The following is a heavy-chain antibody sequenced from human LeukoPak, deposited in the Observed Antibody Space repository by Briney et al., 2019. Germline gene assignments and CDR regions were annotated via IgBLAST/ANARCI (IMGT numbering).Heavy chain of an antibody. CDR3: ARGKGWGLAARLRYYFDY. J-gene: IGHJ4*02. CDR2: INHSGST. D-gene: IGHD6-6*01. Sequence: SETLSLTCAVYGGSFSGYYWSWIRQPPGKGLEWIGEINHSGSTNYNPSLKSRATISVDTSKNQFSLKLSSVTAADTAVYYCARGKGWGLAARLRYYFDYWGQGTLVTVSS. V-gene: IGHV4-34*01. CDR1: GGSFSGYY.